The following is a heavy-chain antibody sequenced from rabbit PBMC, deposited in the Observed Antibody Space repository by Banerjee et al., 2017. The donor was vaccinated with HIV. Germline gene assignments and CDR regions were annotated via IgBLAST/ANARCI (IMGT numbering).Heavy chain of an antibody. J-gene: IGHJ2*01. D-gene: IGHD1-1*01. CDR2: INTSSGNT. CDR1: GFTFSSNA. Sequence: QSLEESGGDLVKPGASLTLTCKASGFTFSSNAMCWVRQAPGKGLEWIACINTSSGNTVYATWAKGRFTISETSSTTVTLQMTSLTAADTATYFCARSPTYDKGSGSWDAFDPWGPGTLVTVS. CDR3: ARSPTYDKGSGSWDAFDP. V-gene: IGHV1S40*01.